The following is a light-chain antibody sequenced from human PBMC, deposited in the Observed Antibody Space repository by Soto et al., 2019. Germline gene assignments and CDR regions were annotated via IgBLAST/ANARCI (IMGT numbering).Light chain of an antibody. V-gene: IGKV1-5*01. CDR1: QSISSW. CDR2: DAS. J-gene: IGKJ1*01. Sequence: DIQMTQSPSTLSASVGDRVTITCRASQSISSWLAWYQQKPGKAPKLLIYDASRLESGVPSRFSGSGSGTEFTLTISSLQPDDFATYYCQQYNSGGTFGQGTKVEIK. CDR3: QQYNSGGT.